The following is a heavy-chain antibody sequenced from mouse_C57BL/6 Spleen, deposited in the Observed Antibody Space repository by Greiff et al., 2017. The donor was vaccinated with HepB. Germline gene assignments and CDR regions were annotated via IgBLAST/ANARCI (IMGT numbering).Heavy chain of an antibody. J-gene: IGHJ1*03. CDR3: ARRGYDYDGDWYFDV. Sequence: QVQLQQPGAELVKPGASVKLSCKASGYTFTSYWMHWVKQRPGQGLEWIGMIHPNSGSTNYNEKFKSKATLTVDKSSSTAYMQLSSLTSEDSAVYYCARRGYDYDGDWYFDVWGTGTTVTVSS. D-gene: IGHD2-4*01. CDR2: IHPNSGST. CDR1: GYTFTSYW. V-gene: IGHV1-64*01.